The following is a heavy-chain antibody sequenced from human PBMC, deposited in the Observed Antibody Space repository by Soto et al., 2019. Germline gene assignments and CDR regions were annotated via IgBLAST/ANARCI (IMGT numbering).Heavy chain of an antibody. J-gene: IGHJ4*02. CDR1: GFTFSTYW. CDR3: ARYCTGGSCSHGFDY. CDR2: INSDESTI. V-gene: IGHV3-74*01. D-gene: IGHD2-15*01. Sequence: EVQLVESGGGLVQPGGSLRLSCAASGFTFSTYWMHWVRQAPGKGLVWVSRINSDESTIDYADSVKGRFSISRDNAKSTLYLQMNSLRAEDTAVYYCARYCTGGSCSHGFDYWGQGTLVTVSS.